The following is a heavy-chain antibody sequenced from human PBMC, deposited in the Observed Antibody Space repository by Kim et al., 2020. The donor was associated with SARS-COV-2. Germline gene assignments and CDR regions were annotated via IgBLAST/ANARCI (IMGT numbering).Heavy chain of an antibody. CDR2: IKSKTDGGTT. CDR1: GFTFSNAW. CDR3: TTSYYYDSSGESALL. Sequence: GGSLRLSCAASGFTFSNAWMSWVRQAPGKGLEWVGRIKSKTDGGTTDYATPVKGRFTISRDDSKNTLYLQMNSLKTEDTAVYYCTTSYYYDSSGESALLWGQGTMVTVSP. J-gene: IGHJ3*01. D-gene: IGHD3-22*01. V-gene: IGHV3-15*01.